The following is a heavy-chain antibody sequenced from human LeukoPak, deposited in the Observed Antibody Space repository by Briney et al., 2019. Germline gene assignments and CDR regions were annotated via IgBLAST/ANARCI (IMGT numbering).Heavy chain of an antibody. Sequence: ASVKVSCKASGYTFSNYATSWVRQAPGQGLEWMGWISPKSGRGSYANNFQGRVTMTTDTSTSTVYMELTSLTSDDTAVYYCARDVVTDYYWWFDPWGQGTLVTVSS. J-gene: IGHJ5*02. V-gene: IGHV1-18*04. D-gene: IGHD3-9*01. CDR1: GYTFSNYA. CDR3: ARDVVTDYYWWFDP. CDR2: ISPKSGRG.